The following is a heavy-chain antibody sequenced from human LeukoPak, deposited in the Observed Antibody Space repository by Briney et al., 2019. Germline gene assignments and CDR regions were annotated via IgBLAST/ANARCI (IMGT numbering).Heavy chain of an antibody. CDR2: ISVGSNYI. CDR1: GYTFSSYS. V-gene: IGHV3-21*01. CDR3: ARLRRNSDRSGYYYYYDY. Sequence: PGGSLRLSCAASGYTFSSYSINWVRQAPGKGLEWVSPISVGSNYIYYADSVRGRFSISRDDARNSLYLQMDSLRGDDTAVYYCARLRRNSDRSGYYYYYDYWGQGTLVTVSS. D-gene: IGHD3-22*01. J-gene: IGHJ4*02.